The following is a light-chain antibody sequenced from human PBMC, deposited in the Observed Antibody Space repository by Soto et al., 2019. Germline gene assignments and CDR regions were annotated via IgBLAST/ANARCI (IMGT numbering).Light chain of an antibody. V-gene: IGKV1-8*01. J-gene: IGKJ1*01. Sequence: AIRMTQSPSSLSASAGDKVTITCRASQGISSYLAWFHQKPGRPPTLLISATSTLQSDVPSRFSGSGSGTDFTLTIGCLESEDFATYYCQQYYTYPWTFGQGTNVEIK. CDR2: ATS. CDR1: QGISSY. CDR3: QQYYTYPWT.